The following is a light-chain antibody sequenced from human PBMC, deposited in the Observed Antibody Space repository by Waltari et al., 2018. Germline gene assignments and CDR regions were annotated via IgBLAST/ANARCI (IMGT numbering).Light chain of an antibody. CDR2: AAS. CDR1: KSISGY. V-gene: IGKV1-39*01. J-gene: IGKJ4*01. CDR3: QQSYSTPLT. Sequence: DIQMTQSTSSLSASVGDRVTITCRASKSISGYLNWYQQKPGKAPNLLISAASSLQSGVPSWFSGSGYATDFTLTISSLQPEDFATYYCQQSYSTPLTFGGGTKVEIK.